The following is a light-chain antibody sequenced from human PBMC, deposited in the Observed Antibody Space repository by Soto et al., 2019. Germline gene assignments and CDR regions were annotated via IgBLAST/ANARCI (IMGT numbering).Light chain of an antibody. CDR3: CSYAGSSTLV. V-gene: IGLV2-23*01. CDR1: SSDVGSYNL. CDR2: EGS. J-gene: IGLJ2*01. Sequence: QSVLTQPASVSGSPGQSITISCTGISSDVGSYNLVSWYQQHPGKAPKLMIYEGSKRPSGVSNRFSGSKSGNTASLTISGLQPEDEADYYCCSYAGSSTLVFGGGTKLTVL.